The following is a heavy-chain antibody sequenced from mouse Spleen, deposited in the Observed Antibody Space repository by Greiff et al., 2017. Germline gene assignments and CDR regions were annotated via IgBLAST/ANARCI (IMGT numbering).Heavy chain of an antibody. CDR1: GYTFTSYW. D-gene: IGHD2-14*01. CDR3: ARGAGYQAWFAY. V-gene: IGHV1-59*01. Sequence: QVQLQQPGAELVRPGTSVKLSCKASGYTFTSYWMHWVKQRPGQGLEWIGVIDPSDSYTNYNQKFKGKATLTVDTSSSTAYMQLSSLTSEDSAVYYCARGAGYQAWFAYWGQGTLVTVSA. J-gene: IGHJ3*01. CDR2: IDPSDSYT.